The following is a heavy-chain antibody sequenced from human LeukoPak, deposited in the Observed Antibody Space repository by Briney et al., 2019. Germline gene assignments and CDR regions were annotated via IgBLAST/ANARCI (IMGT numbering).Heavy chain of an antibody. CDR3: AGSDYDFLLFDY. CDR1: GGTFSSYA. V-gene: IGHV1-69*13. CDR2: IIPIFGTA. Sequence: ASVKVSCKASGGTFSSYAISWVRQAPGQGLEWMGGIIPIFGTANYAQKFQGRVTITADESTSTAYMELSSLRSEDTAVYYCAGSDYDFLLFDYWGQGTLVTVSS. J-gene: IGHJ4*02. D-gene: IGHD5-12*01.